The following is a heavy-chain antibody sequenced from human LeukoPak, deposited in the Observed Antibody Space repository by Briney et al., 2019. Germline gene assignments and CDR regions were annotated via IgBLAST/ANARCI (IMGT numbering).Heavy chain of an antibody. Sequence: GASLKISCKGSGYSFSTYWIVWVRQMPGKGLEWMGIIYPGDSDTRYSPSFQGQVTISADKSISTAYLQWSSLRASDTAMYFCARHSIVVVTALAFDNWGQGTMVTVSS. D-gene: IGHD2-21*02. V-gene: IGHV5-51*01. CDR1: GYSFSTYW. CDR3: ARHSIVVVTALAFDN. CDR2: IYPGDSDT. J-gene: IGHJ3*02.